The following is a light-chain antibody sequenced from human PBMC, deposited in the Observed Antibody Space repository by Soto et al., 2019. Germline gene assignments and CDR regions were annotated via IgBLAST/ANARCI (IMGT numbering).Light chain of an antibody. CDR3: CSYAGSYTDV. V-gene: IGLV2-11*01. Sequence: QSALTQPRSVSGSPGQSVTISCTGTSSDVGGYNYVSWYQQHPGKVPKLIIYDVSKRPSGVPDRFSGSKSVDTASLTISGLQAEDEADYYCCSYAGSYTDVFGIGTKLTVL. J-gene: IGLJ1*01. CDR2: DVS. CDR1: SSDVGGYNY.